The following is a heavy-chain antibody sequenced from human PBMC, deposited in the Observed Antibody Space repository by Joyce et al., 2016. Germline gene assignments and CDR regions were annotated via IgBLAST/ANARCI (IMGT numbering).Heavy chain of an antibody. V-gene: IGHV3-23*03. CDR1: GFTFSSYA. CDR2: IRNEGRRS. J-gene: IGHJ3*01. D-gene: IGHD1-1*01. CDR3: AKETQLGDGFDL. Sequence: EMQLLESGGGLVQPGRSLRLSCAASGFTFSSYAMTWVRPAQGNGLGWVSLIRNEGRRSFYADSVKGRFTISRDSSKKTVYLQMNSLRAEDTAIYYCAKETQLGDGFDLWGHGTLVTVSS.